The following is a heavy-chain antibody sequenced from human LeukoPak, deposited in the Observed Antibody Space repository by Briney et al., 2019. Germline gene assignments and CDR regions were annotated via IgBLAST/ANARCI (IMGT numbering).Heavy chain of an antibody. D-gene: IGHD2-15*01. Sequence: GGSLRLSCTASGFTFSSYAMSWVRQAPGKGLEWVSGIIGSGGSTYYADSVKGRFTISRDNSKNTMYLQTNSLRAEDTAVYYCAKSGGRYNNYYMDVWGKGTTVTVSS. CDR2: IIGSGGST. V-gene: IGHV3-23*01. CDR1: GFTFSSYA. CDR3: AKSGGRYNNYYMDV. J-gene: IGHJ6*03.